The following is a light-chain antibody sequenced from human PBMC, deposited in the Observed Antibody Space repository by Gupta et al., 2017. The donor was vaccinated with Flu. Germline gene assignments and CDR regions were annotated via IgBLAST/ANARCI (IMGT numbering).Light chain of an antibody. J-gene: IGLJ1*01. CDR2: EDT. Sequence: QSALTQPASVSGSPGQSIPISCTGTNSDVGNYNVVSWYQQHPGKDPKLIISEDTKRASGISDRLAGAKSGNTASLTISGLQAEDEAEYYCCSYTTADTHVFGTGTKVTVL. CDR3: CSYTTADTHV. V-gene: IGLV2-23*01. CDR1: NSDVGNYNV.